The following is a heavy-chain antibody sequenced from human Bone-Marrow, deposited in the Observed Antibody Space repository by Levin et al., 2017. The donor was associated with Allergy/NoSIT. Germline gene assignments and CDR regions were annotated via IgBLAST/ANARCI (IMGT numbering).Heavy chain of an antibody. Sequence: PGGSLRLSCAASGFTFSHFGMNWVRQAPGKGLEWVSSVSAGSSTYYAASVRGRFTISRDNSKNTLSLQMNSLRAEDTAIYYCAKFNGFGAPDDAFDIWGQGTMVTVSS. CDR2: VSAGSST. CDR3: AKFNGFGAPDDAFDI. D-gene: IGHD3-10*01. V-gene: IGHV3-23*01. J-gene: IGHJ3*02. CDR1: GFTFSHFG.